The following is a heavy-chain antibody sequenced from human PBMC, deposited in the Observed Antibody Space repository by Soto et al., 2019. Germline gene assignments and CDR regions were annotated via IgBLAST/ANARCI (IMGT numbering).Heavy chain of an antibody. V-gene: IGHV1-18*01. CDR1: GYTFTSYG. J-gene: IGHJ3*02. D-gene: IGHD2-15*01. Sequence: QVQLVQSGAEVKKPGAAVKVSCKASGYTFTSYGISWVRQAPGQGLEWMGWISAYNGNTNYAQKRQGRVTMTTDTSTSTAYMELRSLRSDDTAVYYCARELQAYCSGGSCPNDAFDIWGQGTMVTVSS. CDR3: ARELQAYCSGGSCPNDAFDI. CDR2: ISAYNGNT.